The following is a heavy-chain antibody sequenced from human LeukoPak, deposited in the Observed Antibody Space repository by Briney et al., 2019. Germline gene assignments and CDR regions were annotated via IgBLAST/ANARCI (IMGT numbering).Heavy chain of an antibody. D-gene: IGHD3-16*01. J-gene: IGHJ4*02. CDR3: ARGLGLSRANYFDF. CDR1: GESFSGYY. Sequence: SETLSLTCAVYGESFSGYYWSWIRQSPGKRLHWIGEINHSGVTDCNPSLESPVTISVDTSKSQFSLKLNSVTAADTAVYYCARGLGLSRANYFDFWGQGTLVTVSS. CDR2: INHSGVT. V-gene: IGHV4-34*01.